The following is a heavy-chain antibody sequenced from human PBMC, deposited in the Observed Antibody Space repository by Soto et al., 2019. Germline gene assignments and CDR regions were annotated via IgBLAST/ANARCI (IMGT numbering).Heavy chain of an antibody. J-gene: IGHJ5*02. CDR1: GFTFSSYA. V-gene: IGHV3-23*01. CDR2: ISGSGGST. CDR3: AKVNIDYYGSGSYYFGWFDP. D-gene: IGHD3-10*01. Sequence: GGSLRLSSAASGFTFSSYAMSWVRQAPGKGLEWVSAISGSGGSTYYADSVKGRFTISRDNSKNTLYLQMNSLRAEDTAVYYCAKVNIDYYGSGSYYFGWFDPWGQGTLVTVSS.